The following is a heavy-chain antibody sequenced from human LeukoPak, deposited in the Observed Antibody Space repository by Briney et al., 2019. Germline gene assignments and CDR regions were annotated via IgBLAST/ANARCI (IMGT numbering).Heavy chain of an antibody. D-gene: IGHD3-10*01. J-gene: IGHJ4*02. V-gene: IGHV3-33*06. CDR1: GFTFSSYW. CDR3: AKDGDGSGTTNLFDY. Sequence: PGGSLRLSCAASGFTFSSYWMSWVRQAPGKGLEWVAVIWYDGSTKYYADSVKGRFTISRDNSKNTLYLQMNSLRAEDTSVYYCAKDGDGSGTTNLFDYWGQGTLVTVSS. CDR2: IWYDGSTK.